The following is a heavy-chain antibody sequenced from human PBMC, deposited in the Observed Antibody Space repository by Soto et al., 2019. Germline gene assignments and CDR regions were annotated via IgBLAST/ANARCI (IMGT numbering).Heavy chain of an antibody. Sequence: QVQLVQSGAEVKKPGSSVKVSCKASGGTFSSYTISWVRQAPGQGLEWMGRSIPILGIANYAQEFHSRVTITPEKSTSTAYMDLSSFRSEDMAVYYIPRERSAGSRPLDYWGQGTLVTVSP. D-gene: IGHD1-26*01. CDR2: SIPILGIA. V-gene: IGHV1-69*08. CDR3: PRERSAGSRPLDY. J-gene: IGHJ4*02. CDR1: GGTFSSYT.